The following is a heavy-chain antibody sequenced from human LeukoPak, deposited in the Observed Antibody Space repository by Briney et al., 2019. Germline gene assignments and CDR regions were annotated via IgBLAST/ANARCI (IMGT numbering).Heavy chain of an antibody. CDR3: ARRAGEYSHPYDY. J-gene: IGHJ4*02. D-gene: IGHD2-15*01. Sequence: PGGSLRLSCKVSGFTVSSNSWSWVRQAPGKGLEWVSFISSGGNTDHSDSVKGRFTISRDNSKNTLYLQMNSLRAEDTAIYCARRAGEYSHPYDYWGQGTLVTVSS. V-gene: IGHV3-53*01. CDR1: GFTVSSNS. CDR2: ISSGGNT.